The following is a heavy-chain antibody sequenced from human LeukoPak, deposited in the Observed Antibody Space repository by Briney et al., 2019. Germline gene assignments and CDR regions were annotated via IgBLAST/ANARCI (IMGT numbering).Heavy chain of an antibody. Sequence: GASVKVSCKASGYTFTSYGISWVRQAPGQGLEWMGWISAYNGNTNYAQKLQDRVTMTTDTSTSTAYMELRSLRSDDTAVYYCARDRGYFDWLTARIEFDYWGQGTLVTVSS. D-gene: IGHD3-9*01. J-gene: IGHJ4*02. V-gene: IGHV1-18*01. CDR2: ISAYNGNT. CDR1: GYTFTSYG. CDR3: ARDRGYFDWLTARIEFDY.